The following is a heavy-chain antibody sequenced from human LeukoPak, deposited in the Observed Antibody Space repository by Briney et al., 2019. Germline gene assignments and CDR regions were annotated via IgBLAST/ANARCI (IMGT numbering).Heavy chain of an antibody. CDR3: PRVTAAGGGFDH. CDR2: IYFTGST. J-gene: IGHJ4*02. CDR1: GGSVSGYH. D-gene: IGHD2-15*01. V-gene: IGHV4-59*02. Sequence: SETLSLTCTVSGGSVSGYHWSWIRQPPGQGLECIGHIYFTGSTTYNPSLKSRVTISVDTSQNQFSLSLTSVTSADTAVYYCPRVTAAGGGFDHWGQGTLVTVSS.